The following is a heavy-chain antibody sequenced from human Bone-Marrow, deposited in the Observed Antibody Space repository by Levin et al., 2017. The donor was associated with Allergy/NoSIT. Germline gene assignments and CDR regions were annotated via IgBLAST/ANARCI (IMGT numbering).Heavy chain of an antibody. Sequence: GGSLRLSCAASGFTFSSYAMHWVRQAPGKGLEYVSAISSNGGSTYYADSVKGRFTISRDNSKNTLYLQMGSLRAEDMAVYYCARGGYSGWYGRYYYGMDGWGQGTTVTVSS. CDR1: GFTFSSYA. V-gene: IGHV3-64*02. CDR2: ISSNGGST. J-gene: IGHJ6*02. D-gene: IGHD6-19*01. CDR3: ARGGYSGWYGRYYYGMDG.